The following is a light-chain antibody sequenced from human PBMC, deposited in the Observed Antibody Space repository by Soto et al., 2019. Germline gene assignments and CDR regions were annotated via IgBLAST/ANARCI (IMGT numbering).Light chain of an antibody. CDR3: QQYGSTPLT. CDR2: DAS. J-gene: IGKJ4*01. Sequence: EIVLTQSPGTLSLSPGERATLSCRASQSVGSNKLAWYQQKRGQAPRFLMYDASTRATGIPDRFSGSGSGTDFTLTISILETEDFAVYYCQQYGSTPLTFGGGTKVEIK. CDR1: QSVGSNK. V-gene: IGKV3-20*01.